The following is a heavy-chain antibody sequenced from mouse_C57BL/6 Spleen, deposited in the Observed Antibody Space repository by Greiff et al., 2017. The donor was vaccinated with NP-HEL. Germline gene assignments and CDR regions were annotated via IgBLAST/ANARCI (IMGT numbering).Heavy chain of an antibody. D-gene: IGHD1-1*01. J-gene: IGHJ2*01. Sequence: VQLQQPGAELVRPGSSVKLSCKASGYTFTSYWMDWVKQRPGQGLEWIGNIYPSDSETHYNQKFKDKATLTVDKSSSTAYMQLSSLTSEDSAVYYCARGYYYGPYFDYWGQGTTLTVSS. CDR3: ARGYYYGPYFDY. V-gene: IGHV1-61*01. CDR2: IYPSDSET. CDR1: GYTFTSYW.